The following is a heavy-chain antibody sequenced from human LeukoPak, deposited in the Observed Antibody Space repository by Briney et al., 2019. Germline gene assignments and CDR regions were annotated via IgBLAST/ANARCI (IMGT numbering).Heavy chain of an antibody. V-gene: IGHV4-61*02. CDR2: IYTSGST. CDR3: ARFKWGDWFDP. D-gene: IGHD7-27*01. Sequence: PSETLSLTCTVSGGSISSGSYYWSWIRQPAGKGLEWIGRIYTSGSTNYNPSLKSRVTISVDTSKNQFSLKLSSVTAADTAVYYCARFKWGDWFDPWGQGTLVTVSS. J-gene: IGHJ5*02. CDR1: GGSISSGSYY.